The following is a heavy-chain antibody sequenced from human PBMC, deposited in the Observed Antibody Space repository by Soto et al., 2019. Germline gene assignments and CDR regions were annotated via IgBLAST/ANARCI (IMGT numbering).Heavy chain of an antibody. V-gene: IGHV4-34*01. CDR1: GGSCVGYD. CDR2: IHHSGST. CDR3: ARKSVWSIRSSDP. Sequence: PSQPLCLTCAVEGGSCVGYDWSWIRQPKGKGLEWIGEIHHSGSTNYNPSLKSRVTISVDTSKNQFALKLSSVTAADTAVYYCARKSVWSIRSSDPWGQGTLVTVSS. D-gene: IGHD2-21*01. J-gene: IGHJ5*02.